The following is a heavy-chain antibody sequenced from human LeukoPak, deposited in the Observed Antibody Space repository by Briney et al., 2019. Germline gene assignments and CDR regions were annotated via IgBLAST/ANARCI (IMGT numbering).Heavy chain of an antibody. D-gene: IGHD5-12*01. J-gene: IGHJ3*02. Sequence: SVKGRFTISRDNSKNALFLQMNNLTGEDTALYYCARDGALSGDDAFDIWGQGTRVTVSA. CDR3: ARDGALSGDDAFDI. V-gene: IGHV3-66*01.